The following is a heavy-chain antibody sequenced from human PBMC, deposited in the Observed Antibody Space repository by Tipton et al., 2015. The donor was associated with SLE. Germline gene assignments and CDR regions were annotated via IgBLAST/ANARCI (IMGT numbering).Heavy chain of an antibody. CDR1: GFTLSKHG. CDR2: IWYDGSDK. Sequence: SLRLSCVASGFTLSKHGMHWVRQAPGKGLEWVAVIWYDGSDKYYADSVKGRFTISRDNSKNVLFLQVNSLRPEDTAVYYCAKAPHDYGDHIDYWGQGTLVTVSS. J-gene: IGHJ4*02. CDR3: AKAPHDYGDHIDY. V-gene: IGHV3-33*06. D-gene: IGHD4-17*01.